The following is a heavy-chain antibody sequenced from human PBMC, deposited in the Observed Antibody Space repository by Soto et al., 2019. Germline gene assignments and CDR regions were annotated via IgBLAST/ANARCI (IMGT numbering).Heavy chain of an antibody. CDR1: GFTFSSYA. CDR3: AKRPFRGVIAKTRPYYFDY. J-gene: IGHJ4*02. V-gene: IGHV3-23*01. D-gene: IGHD3-16*02. Sequence: GGSLRLSCAASGFTFSSYAMSWVRQAPGKGLEWVSAISGSGGSTYYADSVKGRFTISRDNSKNTLYLQMNSLRAEDTAVYYCAKRPFRGVIAKTRPYYFDYWGQGTLVTVSS. CDR2: ISGSGGST.